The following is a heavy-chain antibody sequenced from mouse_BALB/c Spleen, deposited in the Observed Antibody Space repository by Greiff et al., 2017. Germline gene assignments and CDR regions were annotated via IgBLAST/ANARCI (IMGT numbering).Heavy chain of an antibody. Sequence: EVMLVESGPGLVKPSQSLSLTCTVTGYSITSDYAWNWIRQFPGNKLEWMGYISYSGSTSYNPSLKSRISITRDTSKNQFFLQLNSVTTEDTATYYCARDGNYEAMDYWGQGTSVTVSS. CDR3: ARDGNYEAMDY. CDR1: GYSITSDYA. V-gene: IGHV3-2*02. D-gene: IGHD2-1*01. CDR2: ISYSGST. J-gene: IGHJ4*01.